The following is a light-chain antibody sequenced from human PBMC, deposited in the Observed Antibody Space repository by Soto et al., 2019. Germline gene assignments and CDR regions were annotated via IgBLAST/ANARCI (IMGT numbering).Light chain of an antibody. CDR1: QSIGNF. CDR3: PQSHGIVRT. Sequence: DIQMTQSPSSLSASVGDRVTITCWASQSIGNFLTWYQQTXGKAPKLLIYAASTLQSGVPSRFSSSGAGTDCTRTIGGLQPEDFATDYCPQSHGIVRTFGQGTKVDIK. CDR2: AAS. J-gene: IGKJ1*01. V-gene: IGKV1-39*01.